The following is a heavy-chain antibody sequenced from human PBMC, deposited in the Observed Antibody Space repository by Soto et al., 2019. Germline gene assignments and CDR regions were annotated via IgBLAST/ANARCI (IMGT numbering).Heavy chain of an antibody. CDR2: IYPGDSDT. J-gene: IGHJ6*02. CDR1: GYSFTSYW. Sequence: PGESLKISCKGSGYSFTSYWIGWVRQMPGKGLEWMGIIYPGDSDTRYSPSFQGQVTISADKSISTAYLQWSSLKASDTAMYYCARLGGGYSGGNYYYGMDVWGQGTTVTVSS. D-gene: IGHD1-26*01. V-gene: IGHV5-51*01. CDR3: ARLGGGYSGGNYYYGMDV.